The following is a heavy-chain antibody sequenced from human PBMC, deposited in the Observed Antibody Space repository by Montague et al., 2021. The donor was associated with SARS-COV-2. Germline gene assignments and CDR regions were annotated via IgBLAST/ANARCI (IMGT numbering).Heavy chain of an antibody. J-gene: IGHJ4*02. CDR3: AKDLYGAAAGTANYFGS. D-gene: IGHD6-13*01. CDR2: ISGSGSSS. V-gene: IGHV3-23*01. CDR1: GFTFSSYA. Sequence: SLRLSCAASGFTFSSYAMNWVRQAPRKGLEWVSAISGSGSSSYYANSVKGRFTISGGNSKNTLYLHMNSLRAEDTATYFCAKDLYGAAAGTANYFGSWGQGALVTVSS.